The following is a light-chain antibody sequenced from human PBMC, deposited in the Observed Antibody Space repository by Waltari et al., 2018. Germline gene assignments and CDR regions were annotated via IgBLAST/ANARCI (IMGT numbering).Light chain of an antibody. J-gene: IGLJ2*01. V-gene: IGLV2-14*03. Sequence: ALTQPASVSGSPGQSITISCSGTSHDIGHYYSVPWYLQHPATPPKLIIFDVSNRPSGISDRFSASKSGSTASLTISGLQAEDEGEYFCGSYTTNSPFAVVFGGGTKLTVL. CDR3: GSYTTNSPFAVV. CDR1: SHDIGHYYS. CDR2: DVS.